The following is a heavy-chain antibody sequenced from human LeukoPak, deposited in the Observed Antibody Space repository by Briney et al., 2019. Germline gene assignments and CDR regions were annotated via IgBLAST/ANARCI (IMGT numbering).Heavy chain of an antibody. CDR1: GYMFTGYY. D-gene: IGHD2-21*02. CDR2: INHDSGGT. Sequence: ASVKVSCKASGYMFTGYYMQWVRQAPGQGLERMGWINHDSGGTNYAQTFQGRVTMTGDTSISTAYMELSSLRSDDTAVYYCARGYCSGDCFTLFVYWGQGTLVIVSS. V-gene: IGHV1-2*02. J-gene: IGHJ4*02. CDR3: ARGYCSGDCFTLFVY.